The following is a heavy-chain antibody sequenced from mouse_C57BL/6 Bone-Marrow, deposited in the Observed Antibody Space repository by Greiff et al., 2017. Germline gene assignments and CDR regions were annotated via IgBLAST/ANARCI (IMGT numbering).Heavy chain of an antibody. CDR3: ARSTMVRKGFDY. Sequence: QVQLQQPGAELVKPGASVKLSCKASGYTFTSYWMHWVKQRPGRGLEWIGRIDPNSGGTKYNEKFKSKATMTVDKPSITAYMQLSSLTSEDSAVYYCARSTMVRKGFDYWGQGTTLTVSS. J-gene: IGHJ2*01. D-gene: IGHD2-2*01. V-gene: IGHV1-72*01. CDR1: GYTFTSYW. CDR2: IDPNSGGT.